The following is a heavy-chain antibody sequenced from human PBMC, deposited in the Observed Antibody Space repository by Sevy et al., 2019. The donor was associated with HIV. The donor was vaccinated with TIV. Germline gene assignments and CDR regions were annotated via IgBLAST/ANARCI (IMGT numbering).Heavy chain of an antibody. J-gene: IGHJ5*02. Sequence: ASVKVSCKASGYTFTSYAMRWVRQAPGQRLEWMGWINAGNGNTKYSQKFQGRVTITRDTSASTAYMELSSLRSEDTAVYYCARSKAVAVWFDPWGQGTLVTVSS. V-gene: IGHV1-3*01. CDR3: ARSKAVAVWFDP. CDR1: GYTFTSYA. CDR2: INAGNGNT. D-gene: IGHD6-19*01.